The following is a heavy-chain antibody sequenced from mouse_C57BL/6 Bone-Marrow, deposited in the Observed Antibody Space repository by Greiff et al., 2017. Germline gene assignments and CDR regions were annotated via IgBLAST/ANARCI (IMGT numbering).Heavy chain of an antibody. D-gene: IGHD1-1*01. V-gene: IGHV1-75*01. CDR2: IFPGSGST. J-gene: IGHJ1*03. CDR3: ARRGSSSRWYFDV. CDR1: GYTFTDYY. Sequence: VKLQESGPELVKPGASVKISCKASGYTFTDYYINWVKQRPGQGLEWIGWIFPGSGSTYYNEKFKGKATLTVDKSSSTAYMLLSSLTSEDSAVYFCARRGSSSRWYFDVWGTGTTVTVSS.